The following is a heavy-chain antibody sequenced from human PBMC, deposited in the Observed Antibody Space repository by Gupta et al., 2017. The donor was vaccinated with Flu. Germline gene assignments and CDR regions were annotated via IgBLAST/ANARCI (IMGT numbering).Heavy chain of an antibody. D-gene: IGHD1-1*01. CDR2: ITGSGGST. CDR1: GFTFSSNA. Sequence: EVQLLESGGGLVQPGGSLRLSCAASGFTFSSNAMSWVRQAPGKGLEWVSGITGSGGSTYYADAVKGRFIISRDNSKNTLFLQMKSLSAEDTAVYYCANQVERRVFYGMDVWGQGTTVTVSS. J-gene: IGHJ6*02. CDR3: ANQVERRVFYGMDV. V-gene: IGHV3-23*01.